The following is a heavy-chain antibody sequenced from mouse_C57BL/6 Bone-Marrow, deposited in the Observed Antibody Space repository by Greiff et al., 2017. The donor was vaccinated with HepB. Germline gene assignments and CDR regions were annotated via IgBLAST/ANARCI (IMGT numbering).Heavy chain of an antibody. J-gene: IGHJ4*01. CDR3: ARWILRDYYAMDY. D-gene: IGHD2-3*01. CDR2: IYPRDGST. CDR1: GYTFTDHT. Sequence: VQLQQSDAELVKPGASVKISCKVSGYTFTDHTIHWMKQRPEPGLEWIGYIYPRDGSTKYNEKFKGKATLTADKSSSTAYMQLNSLTSEDSAVYFCARWILRDYYAMDYWGQGTSVTVSS. V-gene: IGHV1-78*01.